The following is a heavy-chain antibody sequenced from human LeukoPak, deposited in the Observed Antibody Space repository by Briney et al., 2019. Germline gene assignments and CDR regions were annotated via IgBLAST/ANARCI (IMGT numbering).Heavy chain of an antibody. D-gene: IGHD4-17*01. CDR3: ARGEYYGDFIY. J-gene: IGHJ4*02. V-gene: IGHV4-34*01. Sequence: PSETLSLTCAVYGGSFSGYYWSWIRQPPGKGLEWIGEINHSGSTNYNPSLKSRVTISVDTSKNQFSLKLSSVTAADTAVYYCARGEYYGDFIYWGQGTLVTVSS. CDR1: GGSFSGYY. CDR2: INHSGST.